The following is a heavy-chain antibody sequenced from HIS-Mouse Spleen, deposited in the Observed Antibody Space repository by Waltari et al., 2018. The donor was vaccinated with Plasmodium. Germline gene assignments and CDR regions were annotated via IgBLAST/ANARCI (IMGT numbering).Heavy chain of an antibody. D-gene: IGHD7-27*01. CDR3: AKSSKGTGDLWDY. J-gene: IGHJ4*02. CDR2: IRGSGGSK. Sequence: EVQLLESGGGLVQPGGSLRLSCAASGFTFSSYAMSWVRRAPGEELGWVLGIRGSGGSKDYADSVKGRFTISRDNSKNTLYLQMNSLRAEDTAVYYCAKSSKGTGDLWDYWGQGTLVTVSS. V-gene: IGHV3-23*01. CDR1: GFTFSSYA.